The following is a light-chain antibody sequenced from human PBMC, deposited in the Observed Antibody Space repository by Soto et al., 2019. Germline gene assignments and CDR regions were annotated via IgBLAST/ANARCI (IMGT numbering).Light chain of an antibody. CDR3: QQYYEYPRT. Sequence: AIRMTQSPSSFSASTGDRVTITCRASQGISHYLAWYQQKPGKAPKLLIQDASTLESGVPSRFSGSGSGTDFTLTNSCLHSEDFATYYCQQYYEYPRTFGQGTKVEIK. J-gene: IGKJ1*01. V-gene: IGKV1-8*01. CDR1: QGISHY. CDR2: DAS.